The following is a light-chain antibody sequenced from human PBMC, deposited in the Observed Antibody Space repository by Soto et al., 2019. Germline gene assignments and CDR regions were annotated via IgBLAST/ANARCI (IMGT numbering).Light chain of an antibody. CDR2: RSS. J-gene: IGKJ2*01. Sequence: DIQMTQSPSTLSASVGDRVTITCRASQSISTWLAWYQQKPGKAPKLLIYRSSSLESGVPSRFSGSGSGTEFTLTISSLQPDDFATYYCQQYNSYPYTFGQGTKLEIK. CDR3: QQYNSYPYT. V-gene: IGKV1-5*03. CDR1: QSISTW.